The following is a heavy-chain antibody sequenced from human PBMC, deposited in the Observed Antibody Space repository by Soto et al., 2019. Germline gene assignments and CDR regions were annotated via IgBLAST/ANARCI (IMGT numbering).Heavy chain of an antibody. CDR1: GFTFSSYG. D-gene: IGHD1-20*01. CDR2: IWYDGSNK. Sequence: QVQLVESGGGVVQPGRSLRLSCAASGFTFSSYGMHWVRQAPGKGLEWVAVIWYDGSNKYYADSVKGRFTISRDNSKNTLYLQMNSLRAEDTAVYYCARATTSDLTGDFDYWGQGTLVTVSS. J-gene: IGHJ4*02. V-gene: IGHV3-33*01. CDR3: ARATTSDLTGDFDY.